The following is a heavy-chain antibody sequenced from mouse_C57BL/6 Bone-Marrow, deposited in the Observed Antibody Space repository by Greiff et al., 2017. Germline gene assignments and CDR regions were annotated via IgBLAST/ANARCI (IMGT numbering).Heavy chain of an antibody. D-gene: IGHD2-2*01. CDR3: ALAMVTSWFGC. J-gene: IGHJ3*01. CDR1: GYTFTNYW. CDR2: IYPGGGYT. Sequence: QVQLKESGAELVRPGTSVKMSCKASGYTFTNYWIGWAKQRPGHGLEWIGDIYPGGGYTNYNEKFKGKATLTADNSSSPTYLQFSCLTSEDSAIDDCALAMVTSWFGCWGRGTLVTVSA. V-gene: IGHV1-63*01.